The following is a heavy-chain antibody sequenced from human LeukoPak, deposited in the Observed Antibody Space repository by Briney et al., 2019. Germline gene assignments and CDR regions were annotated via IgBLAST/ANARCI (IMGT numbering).Heavy chain of an antibody. CDR3: AREETNGITGTTLGYDY. V-gene: IGHV6-1*01. CDR2: TYYRSKWYN. D-gene: IGHD1-7*01. Sequence: SQTLSLTCAISGDSVSSNSAAWNWIRQSPSRGLEWLGRTYYRSKWYNDYAVSVKSRITINPDTSKNQFSLQLNSVTPEDTAVYYCAREETNGITGTTLGYDYWGQGTLVTVSS. CDR1: GDSVSSNSAA. J-gene: IGHJ4*02.